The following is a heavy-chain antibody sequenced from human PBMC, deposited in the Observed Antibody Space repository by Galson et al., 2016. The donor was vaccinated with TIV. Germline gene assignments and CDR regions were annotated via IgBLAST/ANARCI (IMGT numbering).Heavy chain of an antibody. CDR3: ARSQSGPSQLDY. CDR2: IFYEGVNE. D-gene: IGHD3-10*01. CDR1: GFKFSRYA. J-gene: IGHJ4*02. Sequence: SLRLSCAASGFKFSRYAMHWVRQALGKGLEWAAVIFYEGVNEDYADSVKGRFTISRDNSKNILYLQVSSLRVEDTAVYFCARSQSGPSQLDYWGQGTLVTVSS. V-gene: IGHV3-30*12.